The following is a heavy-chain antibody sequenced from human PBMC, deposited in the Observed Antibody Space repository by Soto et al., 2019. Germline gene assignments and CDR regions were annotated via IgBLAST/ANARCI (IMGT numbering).Heavy chain of an antibody. V-gene: IGHV4-39*01. J-gene: IGHJ5*02. CDR1: GDSISSNSFY. CDR2: IYYNGFT. Sequence: SETLSLTCTVSGDSISSNSFYWGWIRQTPGKGLEWIGSIYYNGFTYYNPSLKSRLTISVDTSKNQFSLKLSSVTAADTTVYYCARSYDFWSGPGGFDPWVQGILVTVSS. CDR3: ARSYDFWSGPGGFDP. D-gene: IGHD3-3*01.